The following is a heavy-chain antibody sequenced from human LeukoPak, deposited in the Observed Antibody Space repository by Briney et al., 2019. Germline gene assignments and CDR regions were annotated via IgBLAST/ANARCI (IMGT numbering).Heavy chain of an antibody. CDR2: IYYSGST. D-gene: IGHD3-22*01. CDR3: ARLYYYDSSGYSTYYYYGMDV. V-gene: IGHV4-59*01. Sequence: SETLSLTCTVSGGSISSYYWSWIRQPPGKGLEWIGYIYYSGSTNYNPSLKSRVTISVDTSKNQFSLKLSSVTAADTAVYYCARLYYYDSSGYSTYYYYGMDVWGQGTTVTVSS. J-gene: IGHJ6*02. CDR1: GGSISSYY.